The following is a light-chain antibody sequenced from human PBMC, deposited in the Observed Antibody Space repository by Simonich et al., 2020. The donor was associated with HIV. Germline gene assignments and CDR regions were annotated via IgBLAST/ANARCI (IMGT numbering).Light chain of an antibody. CDR1: QIVTTN. CDR2: GAS. Sequence: EIVMTQSPATLSVSPGERAALSCRASQIVTTNLAWYQKKPGQVPTLLIYGASTRATGSPARFSGSGSGTEFTLTISSMQSEDFALYYCQQYNNWPRTFGQGTKVEIK. V-gene: IGKV3-15*01. CDR3: QQYNNWPRT. J-gene: IGKJ1*01.